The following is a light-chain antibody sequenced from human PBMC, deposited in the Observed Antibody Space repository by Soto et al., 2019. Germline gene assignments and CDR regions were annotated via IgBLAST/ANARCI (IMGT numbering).Light chain of an antibody. V-gene: IGLV2-14*01. Sequence: QSVLTQPASVSGSPGQSITISCTGTSSDIGRYNYVSWFQQHPGKVPKLMIYEVSNRPSGVSNRFSGSKSGNTASLTISGLQAEDEADYYCSSYTSSSTLVFGTGTKVTVL. CDR2: EVS. J-gene: IGLJ1*01. CDR1: SSDIGRYNY. CDR3: SSYTSSSTLV.